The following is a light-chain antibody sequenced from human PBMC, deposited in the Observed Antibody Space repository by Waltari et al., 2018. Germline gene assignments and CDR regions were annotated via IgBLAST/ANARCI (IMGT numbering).Light chain of an antibody. V-gene: IGLV3-1*01. J-gene: IGLJ2*01. CDR1: KLGDKY. CDR3: QAWDSSIHVV. CDR2: QDS. Sequence: SYELTQPPSVSVSPGQTASITCSGDKLGDKYPCWYRQKPGQSPVLVIYQDSKRPSGIPERFSGSNSGNTATLTISGTQAMDEADYYCQAWDSSIHVVFGGGTKLTVL.